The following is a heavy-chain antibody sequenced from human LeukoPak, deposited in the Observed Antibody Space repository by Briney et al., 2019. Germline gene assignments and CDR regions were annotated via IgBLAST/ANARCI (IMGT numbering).Heavy chain of an antibody. CDR1: GFTFSTCG. J-gene: IGHJ6*03. V-gene: IGHV3-30*18. CDR2: ISSDGSNK. D-gene: IGHD4-11*01. CDR3: AKDSSDSSYFYYMDV. Sequence: GRSLRLSCAASGFTFSTCGMHWGRQAPGKGLEWVAVISSDGSNKYYEDSVKGRFTISRDNSKNTLYLQMSSLRVEDTAVYYCAKDSSDSSYFYYMDVWGKGTTVTVSS.